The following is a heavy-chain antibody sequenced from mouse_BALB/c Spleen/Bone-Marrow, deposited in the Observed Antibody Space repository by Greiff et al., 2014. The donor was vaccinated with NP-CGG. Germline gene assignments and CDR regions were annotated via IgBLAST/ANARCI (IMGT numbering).Heavy chain of an antibody. CDR3: ARNGNCGAWFAY. J-gene: IGHJ3*01. CDR1: GFNIKDTY. Sequence: EVQLQQSGAELVKPGASVKLSCTASGFNIKDTYMHWVKQRPEQGLEWIGRIDPANGNTKYDPKFQDKATITADTSSNTAYLQLSSLTSEDTAVYYCARNGNCGAWFAYWGQGTLVTVSA. D-gene: IGHD2-1*01. CDR2: IDPANGNT. V-gene: IGHV14-3*02.